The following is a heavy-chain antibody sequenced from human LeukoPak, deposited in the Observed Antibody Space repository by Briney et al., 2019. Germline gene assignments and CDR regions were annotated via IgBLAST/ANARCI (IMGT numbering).Heavy chain of an antibody. D-gene: IGHD4-23*01. Sequence: GGSLRLSCAASGITFSSYAMSWVRQAPGKGLEWVSTISRGGGSTYYADSVKGRFTISRDNSKNTLYLQMNSLRAEDTALYYCAKDRLSTPTAPRFDPWGQGTQVTVSS. CDR2: ISRGGGST. CDR1: GITFSSYA. CDR3: AKDRLSTPTAPRFDP. J-gene: IGHJ5*02. V-gene: IGHV3-23*01.